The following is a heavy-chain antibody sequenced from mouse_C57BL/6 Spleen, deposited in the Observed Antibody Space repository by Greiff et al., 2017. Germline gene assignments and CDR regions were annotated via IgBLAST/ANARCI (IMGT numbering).Heavy chain of an antibody. Sequence: EVKLEESGGGLVQPGGSMKLSCVASGFTFSNYWMNWVRQSPEKGLEWVAQIRLKSDNYATPYAESVKGRFTISRDDSKSSVYLQMNNLRAEDTGIYYCTVYYYGSSFFAYWGQGTLVTVSA. D-gene: IGHD1-1*01. J-gene: IGHJ3*01. CDR1: GFTFSNYW. V-gene: IGHV6-3*01. CDR3: TVYYYGSSFFAY. CDR2: IRLKSDNYAT.